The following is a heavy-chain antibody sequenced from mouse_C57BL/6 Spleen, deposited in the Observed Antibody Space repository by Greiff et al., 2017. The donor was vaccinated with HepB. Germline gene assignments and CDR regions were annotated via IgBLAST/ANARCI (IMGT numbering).Heavy chain of an antibody. Sequence: VKLQESGPGLVQPSQSLSITCTVSGFSLTSYGVHWVRQPPGKGLEWLGVIWSGGSTDYNAAFISRLSISKDNSKSQVFFKMNSLQADDTAIYYCAKNKDGYDERGAMDYWGQGTSVTVSS. CDR1: GFSLTSYG. CDR2: IWSGGST. D-gene: IGHD2-2*01. J-gene: IGHJ4*01. CDR3: AKNKDGYDERGAMDY. V-gene: IGHV2-4*01.